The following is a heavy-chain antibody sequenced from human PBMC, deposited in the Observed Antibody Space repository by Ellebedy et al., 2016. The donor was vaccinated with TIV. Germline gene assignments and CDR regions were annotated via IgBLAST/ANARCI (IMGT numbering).Heavy chain of an antibody. J-gene: IGHJ5*02. Sequence: GGSLRLSCAASGFTISDDYMDWVRQAPGKGLEWVSVIYSGGSTYYADSVKGRFTISRDNSKNTLYLQMNSLRAEDTAVYYCAKSRRSGGSSWGQGTLVTVSS. CDR3: AKSRRSGGSS. V-gene: IGHV3-66*01. CDR1: GFTISDDY. D-gene: IGHD2-15*01. CDR2: IYSGGST.